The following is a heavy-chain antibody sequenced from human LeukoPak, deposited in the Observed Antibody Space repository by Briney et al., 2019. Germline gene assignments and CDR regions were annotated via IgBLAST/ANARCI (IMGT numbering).Heavy chain of an antibody. Sequence: PSETLSLTCSVSGGSISSYYWSWIRQPPGRGLEWIGYVYYTGSTNYNPSLKSRATISVDTPKNQFSLKLSSVTAADTAVYYCARHPSFGMVIESWGQGTLATVSS. CDR1: GGSISSYY. V-gene: IGHV4-59*08. D-gene: IGHD3-3*01. CDR3: ARHPSFGMVIES. CDR2: VYYTGST. J-gene: IGHJ4*02.